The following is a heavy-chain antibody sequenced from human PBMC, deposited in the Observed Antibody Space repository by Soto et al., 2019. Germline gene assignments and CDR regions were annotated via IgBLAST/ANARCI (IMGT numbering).Heavy chain of an antibody. CDR3: ARLGYCSAGTCYNFDH. CDR1: GGSISTNNW. J-gene: IGHJ4*02. CDR2: IHPRGST. Sequence: SETVSLTCAVSGGSISTNNWWSWVRQPPGKGLEWIGEIHPRGSTNYNPSLRSRVTMSLDKSKDQFSLRLNSVTAADTAVYYCARLGYCSAGTCYNFDHWGQGXLVTVYS. D-gene: IGHD2-15*01. V-gene: IGHV4-4*02.